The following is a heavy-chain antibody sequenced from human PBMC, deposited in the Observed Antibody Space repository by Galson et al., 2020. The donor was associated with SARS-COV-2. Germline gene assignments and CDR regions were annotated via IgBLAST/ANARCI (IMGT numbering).Heavy chain of an antibody. Sequence: SGPTLVKPTQTLTLTCTFSGFSLSTSGMCVSWIRQPPGKALEWLALIDWDDDKYYSTSLKTRLTISNDTSKNQVVLTMTNMDPVDTATYYCARIRYDMLTGYYYGMDVWRQGTTVTVSS. D-gene: IGHD3-9*01. CDR2: IDWDDDK. J-gene: IGHJ6*02. CDR1: GFSLSTSGMC. V-gene: IGHV2-70*01. CDR3: ARIRYDMLTGYYYGMDV.